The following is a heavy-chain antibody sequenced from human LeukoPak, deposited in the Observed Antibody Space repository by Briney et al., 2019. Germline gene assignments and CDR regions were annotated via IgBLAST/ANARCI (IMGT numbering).Heavy chain of an antibody. D-gene: IGHD3-22*01. CDR1: GYTFTGYY. CDR3: ARKLYDSSRYGQTYYFDY. J-gene: IGHJ4*02. CDR2: INPNSGGT. V-gene: IGHV1-2*02. Sequence: GASVKVSCKASGYTFTGYYMYWVRQAPGQGLEWMGWINPNSGGTNYAQKFQGRVTMTRDTSISTAYMELSRLRSDDTAVYYCARKLYDSSRYGQTYYFDYWGQGTLVTVSS.